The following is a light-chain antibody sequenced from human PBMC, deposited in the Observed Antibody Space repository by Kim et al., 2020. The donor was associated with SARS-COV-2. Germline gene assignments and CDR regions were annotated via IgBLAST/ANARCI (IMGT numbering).Light chain of an antibody. CDR1: SSNIGSKY. V-gene: IGLV1-47*01. CDR2: RNN. Sequence: GQGVTVSCSGSSSNIGSKYVYWYQQLPGTAPKRLIYRNNQRPSGVPDRFSGSKSGTSASLAISGLRSEDEADYYCAAWDDSLSAVVFGGGTQLTVL. J-gene: IGLJ2*01. CDR3: AAWDDSLSAVV.